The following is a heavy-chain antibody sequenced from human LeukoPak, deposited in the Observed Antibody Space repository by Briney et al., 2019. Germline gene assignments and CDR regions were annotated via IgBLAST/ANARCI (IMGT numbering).Heavy chain of an antibody. CDR2: IYYTGST. D-gene: IGHD3-10*01. J-gene: IGHJ5*02. Sequence: PSETLSLTCTVSGGSISSYYWSWIRQPPGKGLEWIGYIYYTGSTNYNPSLNSRVTISLDTSKNQFSLKLSFVTAADTAVYYCARDGSGSYYNWFDPWGQGTLVTVSS. CDR3: ARDGSGSYYNWFDP. V-gene: IGHV4-59*01. CDR1: GGSISSYY.